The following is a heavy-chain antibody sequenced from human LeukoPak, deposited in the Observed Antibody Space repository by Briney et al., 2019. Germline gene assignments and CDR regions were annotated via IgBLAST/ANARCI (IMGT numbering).Heavy chain of an antibody. V-gene: IGHV7-4-1*02. D-gene: IGHD6-19*01. CDR2: INTNTGNP. CDR3: ARVGFDGSGWYPNLDF. J-gene: IGHJ4*02. Sequence: ASVKVSCKASGYTFISYGISWVRQAPGQGLEWMGWINTNTGNPTYAQGFTGRFVFSLDTSVSTAYLQISSLKAEDTAVYYCARVGFDGSGWYPNLDFWGQGTLVTVSS. CDR1: GYTFISYG.